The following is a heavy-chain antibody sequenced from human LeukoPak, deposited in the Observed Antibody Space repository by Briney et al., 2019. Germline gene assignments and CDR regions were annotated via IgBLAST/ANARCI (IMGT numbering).Heavy chain of an antibody. CDR2: IIPIFGTA. V-gene: IGHV1-69*13. Sequence: ASVKVSCKASGGTFSSYAISWVRQAPGQGLEWMRGIIPIFGTANYAQKFQGRVTITADESTSTAYMELSSLRSEDTAVYYCAREAGVYQGNALDIWGQGTMVTVSS. CDR3: AREAGVYQGNALDI. J-gene: IGHJ3*02. CDR1: GGTFSSYA. D-gene: IGHD5/OR15-5a*01.